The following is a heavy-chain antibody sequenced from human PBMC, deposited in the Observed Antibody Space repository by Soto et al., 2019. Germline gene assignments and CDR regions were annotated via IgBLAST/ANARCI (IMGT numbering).Heavy chain of an antibody. CDR1: GGSISSSSHY. CDR3: ARHNCDDSSGYFS. D-gene: IGHD3-22*01. J-gene: IGHJ5*02. Sequence: SETLSLTCTVSGGSISSSSHYWGWIRQPPGKGLEWIGNIHYSGNTFYNPSLKSRVTVSVDTSKNQFSVKLSSVTAADTAVYYCARHNCDDSSGYFSWGQGILVTVSS. V-gene: IGHV4-39*01. CDR2: IHYSGNT.